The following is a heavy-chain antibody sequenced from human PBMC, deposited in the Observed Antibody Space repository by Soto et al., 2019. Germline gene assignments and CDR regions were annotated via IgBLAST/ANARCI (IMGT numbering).Heavy chain of an antibody. D-gene: IGHD3-3*01. CDR3: AKPIFGYASSMRFALLDS. CDR1: EFTFSIYG. Sequence: PGGSLRLSCAASEFTFSIYGMHWVRQAPGKGLEWVAVIWYDGTTKYYADSVKGRFTISRDNSKNSLYLQMDSLRAEDTAMYYCAKPIFGYASSMRFALLDSWGQGTLVTVSS. CDR2: IWYDGTTK. J-gene: IGHJ4*02. V-gene: IGHV3-33*06.